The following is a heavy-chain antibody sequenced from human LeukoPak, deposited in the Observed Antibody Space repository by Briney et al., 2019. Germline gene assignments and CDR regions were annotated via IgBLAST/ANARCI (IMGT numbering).Heavy chain of an antibody. CDR1: GFTFISYS. CDR2: ISYDGINK. J-gene: IGHJ4*01. V-gene: IGHV3-30*04. D-gene: IGHD6-6*01. CDR3: IQTPPIGSSWFDY. Sequence: PGGSLRLSCAASGFTFISYSMHWVRQAPGKGLEWVAVISYDGINKYYADSVKGRFTISRDNSKNTLYLQMNSLRAEDTAVYYYIQTPPIGSSWFDYRGYGSLVPVS.